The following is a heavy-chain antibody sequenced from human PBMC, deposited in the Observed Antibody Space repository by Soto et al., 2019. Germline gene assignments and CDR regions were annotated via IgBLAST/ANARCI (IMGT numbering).Heavy chain of an antibody. CDR3: VGGQYYFDY. J-gene: IGHJ4*02. D-gene: IGHD3-10*01. V-gene: IGHV3-30*03. CDR1: GFPFTTYG. CDR2: ISYDGSNK. Sequence: QVQLVESGGGVVQPGRSLRLSCAASGFPFTTYGMHWVREGPGKGLEWVAVISYDGSNKYYADSVKGRFTISRDNSKNTLYLQMNSRRPEDTALYYCVGGQYYFDYRGQGTLGTVSS.